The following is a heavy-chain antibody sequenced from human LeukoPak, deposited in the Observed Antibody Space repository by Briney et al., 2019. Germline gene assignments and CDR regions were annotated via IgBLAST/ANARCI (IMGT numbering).Heavy chain of an antibody. CDR1: GFTFSNAW. CDR3: ASRLGGGIAAAGTIDY. CDR2: IYHSGST. J-gene: IGHJ4*02. V-gene: IGHV4-4*02. D-gene: IGHD6-13*01. Sequence: GSLRLSCAASGFTFSNAWMSWVRQAPGKGLEWIGEIYHSGSTNYNPSLKSRVTISVDKSKNQFSLKLSSVTAADTAVYYCASRLGGGIAAAGTIDYWGQGTLVTVSS.